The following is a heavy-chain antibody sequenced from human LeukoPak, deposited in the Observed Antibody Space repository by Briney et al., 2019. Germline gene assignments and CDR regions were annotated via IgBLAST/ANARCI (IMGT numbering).Heavy chain of an antibody. Sequence: SETLSLTCTVSGGSISSGDYYWGWIRQHPGKGLEWIGYISYSGSTYYNPSLQSRVTISVDTSKTQFSLKLSSVTAADTAVYYCARARNDIVVVPAAFRFDYWGQGTLVTVSS. V-gene: IGHV4-31*03. CDR3: ARARNDIVVVPAAFRFDY. J-gene: IGHJ4*02. CDR1: GGSISSGDYY. CDR2: ISYSGST. D-gene: IGHD2-2*01.